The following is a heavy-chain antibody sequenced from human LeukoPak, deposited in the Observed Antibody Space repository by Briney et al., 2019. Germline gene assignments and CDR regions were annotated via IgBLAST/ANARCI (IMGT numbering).Heavy chain of an antibody. V-gene: IGHV4-39*01. CDR2: IYYSGST. Sequence: PSETLSLTCTVSGGSISSSSYYWGWIRQPPGKGLEWIGSIYYSGSTYYNPSLKSRVTISVDTSKNQFSLKLSSVTAADTAVYYCARKKVYCSGGSCYWSINWFDPWGQGTLVTVSS. CDR3: ARKKVYCSGGSCYWSINWFDP. D-gene: IGHD2-15*01. CDR1: GGSISSSSYY. J-gene: IGHJ5*02.